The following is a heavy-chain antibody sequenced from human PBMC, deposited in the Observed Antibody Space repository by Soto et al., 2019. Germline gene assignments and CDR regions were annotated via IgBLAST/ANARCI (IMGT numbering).Heavy chain of an antibody. CDR3: ARDRVAVADDYYYYYGMDV. Sequence: GGSLRLSCAASGFTFSSYWMHWVRQAPGKGLVWVSRINSDGSSTSYADSVKGRFTISRDNAKNTLYLQMNSLRAEDTAVYYCARDRVAVADDYYYYYGMDVWGQGTTVTVSS. J-gene: IGHJ6*02. D-gene: IGHD6-19*01. V-gene: IGHV3-74*01. CDR2: INSDGSST. CDR1: GFTFSSYW.